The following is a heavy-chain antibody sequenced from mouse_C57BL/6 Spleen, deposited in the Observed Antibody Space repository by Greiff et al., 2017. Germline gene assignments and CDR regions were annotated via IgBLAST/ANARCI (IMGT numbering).Heavy chain of an antibody. CDR3: ARDGASSGSWFAY. J-gene: IGHJ3*01. Sequence: EVQLQESGPGLVKPSQSLSLTCSVTGYSITSGYYWNWIRQFPGNKLEWMGYISYDGSNNYNPSLKNRISITRDTSKNQFFLKLNSVTTEDTATYYCARDGASSGSWFAYWGQGTLVTVSA. CDR1: GYSITSGYY. CDR2: ISYDGSN. D-gene: IGHD3-2*02. V-gene: IGHV3-6*01.